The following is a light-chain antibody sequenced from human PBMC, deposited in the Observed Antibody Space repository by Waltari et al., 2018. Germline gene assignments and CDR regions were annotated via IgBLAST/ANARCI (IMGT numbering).Light chain of an antibody. CDR1: QSISTY. Sequence: DIQMTQSPSTLSASVGDRVTITCRASQSISTYLSWYQQKPGEAPKLLIFSASSLQSGVPSRFTGTGSGTDFTLTISSLQPEDFAVYYCQQYHDWPLTFAGGTKVEIK. V-gene: IGKV1-39*01. CDR2: SAS. CDR3: QQYHDWPLT. J-gene: IGKJ4*01.